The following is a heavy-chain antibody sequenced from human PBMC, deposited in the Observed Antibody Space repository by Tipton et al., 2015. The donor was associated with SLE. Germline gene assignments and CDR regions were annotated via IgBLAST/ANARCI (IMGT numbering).Heavy chain of an antibody. V-gene: IGHV3-74*01. J-gene: IGHJ4*02. D-gene: IGHD3-3*01. Sequence: SLRLSCAASGFTFSSYWMHWVRQAPGKGLVWVSRINTDGRTTTYADSVKGRFTISRDNAKNTLYLQMNSLRVDDTGVYYCARDIGYLEWSPGDPFDYWGQGNLVTVSS. CDR1: GFTFSSYW. CDR3: ARDIGYLEWSPGDPFDY. CDR2: INTDGRTT.